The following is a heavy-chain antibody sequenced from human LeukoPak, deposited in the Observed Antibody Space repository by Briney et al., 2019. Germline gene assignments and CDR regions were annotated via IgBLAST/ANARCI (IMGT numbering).Heavy chain of an antibody. CDR2: TRNKANSYTT. V-gene: IGHV3-72*01. D-gene: IGHD2-15*01. CDR1: GFTFSDHY. Sequence: GGSLRLSCAASGFTFSDHYMDWVRQAPGKGLEWVGRTRNKANSYTTEYAASVKGRFTISRDASKNSLYLQMNSLKTEDTAVYYCARGGTEPDAFDIWGQGTMVTVSS. CDR3: ARGGTEPDAFDI. J-gene: IGHJ3*02.